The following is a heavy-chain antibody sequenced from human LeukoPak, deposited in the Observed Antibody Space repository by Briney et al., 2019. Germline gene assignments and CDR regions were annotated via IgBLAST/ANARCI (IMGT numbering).Heavy chain of an antibody. V-gene: IGHV4-61*02. J-gene: IGHJ3*02. CDR2: TYTSGST. CDR1: GGSISSGSYY. CDR3: AREEVWGSYAFDI. D-gene: IGHD7-27*01. Sequence: PSETLSLTCTVSGGSISSGSYYWSWIRQPAGKGLEWIGRTYTSGSTNYNPSLKSRVTISVDTSKNQFSLKLSSVTAADTAVYYCAREEVWGSYAFDIWGQGTMVTVSS.